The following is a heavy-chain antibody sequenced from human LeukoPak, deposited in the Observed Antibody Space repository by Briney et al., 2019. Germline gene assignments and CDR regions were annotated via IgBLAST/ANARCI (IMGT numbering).Heavy chain of an antibody. V-gene: IGHV4-59*01. CDR3: ARIMRYSSSLDI. J-gene: IGHJ3*02. CDR1: GGSISSYY. CDR2: IYYSGST. D-gene: IGHD6-6*01. Sequence: SETLSLTCTVSGGSISSYYWSWIRQPPGKGLEWIGYIYYSGSTNYNPSLKSRVTISVDTSKNQFSLKLSSVTAADTAVYYCARIMRYSSSLDIWGQGTMVTVSS.